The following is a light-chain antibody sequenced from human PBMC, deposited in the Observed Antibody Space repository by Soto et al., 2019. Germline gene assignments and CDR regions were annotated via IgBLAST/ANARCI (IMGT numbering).Light chain of an antibody. V-gene: IGLV2-11*01. CDR2: DVS. CDR3: CSFAGTYIFVI. Sequence: QSALTQPRSVSGSPGHSVTISCSGTSSDVGGYNYVSWYQQHPGKAPKLMIYDVSKRPSGVPDRFSGSKSGNTASLTISGLQTADEADYYCCSFAGTYIFVIFGGGTKLTVL. J-gene: IGLJ2*01. CDR1: SSDVGGYNY.